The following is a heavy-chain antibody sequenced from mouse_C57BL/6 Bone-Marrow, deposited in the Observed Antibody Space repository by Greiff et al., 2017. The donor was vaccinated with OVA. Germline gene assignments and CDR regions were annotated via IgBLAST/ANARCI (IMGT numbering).Heavy chain of an antibody. CDR3: ARRAYDYDLYYAMDY. V-gene: IGHV1-72*01. Sequence: VQLQQPGAELVKPGASVKLSCKASGYTFTSYWMHWVKQRPGRGLEWIGRIDPNSGGTKYNEKFKSKATLTVDKPSSPAYMQLSSLTSEDSAVYYCARRAYDYDLYYAMDYWGQGTSVTVSS. D-gene: IGHD2-4*01. J-gene: IGHJ4*01. CDR2: IDPNSGGT. CDR1: GYTFTSYW.